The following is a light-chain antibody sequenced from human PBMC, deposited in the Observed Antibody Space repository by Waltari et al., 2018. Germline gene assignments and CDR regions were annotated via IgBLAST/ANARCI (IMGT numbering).Light chain of an antibody. V-gene: IGLV6-57*03. J-gene: IGLJ2*01. CDR1: SGNIATNY. CDR2: EDN. Sequence: FMLTQPHPVSESPGKTVTISCTRSSGNIATNYVQSYQQRPGSAPTKVIYEDNQRPSGVPDRFSGSIDSSSNSASLIISGLKAEDEADYYCQSFDSSHVVFGGGTKLTVL. CDR3: QSFDSSHVV.